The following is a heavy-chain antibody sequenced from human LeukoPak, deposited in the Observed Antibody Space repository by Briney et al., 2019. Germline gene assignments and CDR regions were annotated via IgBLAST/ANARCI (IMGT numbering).Heavy chain of an antibody. D-gene: IGHD3-16*02. CDR3: ARDLQTGGMIAFGGVITPGDY. V-gene: IGHV1-2*02. Sequence: ASVNVSCKASGYTFTDYYMHWVRQAPGQGLEWMGWISPNSGGANYAQKFQGRVTMTRDTSISTAYMELSRLRSDDTAVYYCARDLQTGGMIAFGGVITPGDYWGQGTLVTVSS. J-gene: IGHJ4*02. CDR1: GYTFTDYY. CDR2: ISPNSGGA.